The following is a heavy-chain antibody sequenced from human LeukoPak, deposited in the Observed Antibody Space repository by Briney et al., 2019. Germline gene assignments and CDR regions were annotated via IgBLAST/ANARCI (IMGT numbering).Heavy chain of an antibody. Sequence: ASETLSLTCTVSGDSISTYYWSWIRQPPGKGLEWIGYIYYRVTSDYNPSLKSRVTMSVDTSKNQFSLNLSSVTAADTAVYYCARGRYFDYWGQGTLVTVSS. CDR3: ARGRYFDY. V-gene: IGHV4-59*12. CDR2: IYYRVTS. CDR1: GDSISTYY. J-gene: IGHJ4*02.